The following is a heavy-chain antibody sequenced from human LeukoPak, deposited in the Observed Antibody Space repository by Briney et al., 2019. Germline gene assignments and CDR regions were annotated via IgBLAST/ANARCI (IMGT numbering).Heavy chain of an antibody. D-gene: IGHD3-22*01. CDR1: GYTFTSYD. CDR3: ARGRDYYDSYYFDY. Sequence: ASVKVSCKASGYTFTSYDINWVRQATGQGLEWMGWMNPNSGNTGYAQKFQGRVTMTRNTSISTAYMELSSLRSEDTAVYSCARGRDYYDSYYFDYWGQGTLVTVSS. J-gene: IGHJ4*02. CDR2: MNPNSGNT. V-gene: IGHV1-8*01.